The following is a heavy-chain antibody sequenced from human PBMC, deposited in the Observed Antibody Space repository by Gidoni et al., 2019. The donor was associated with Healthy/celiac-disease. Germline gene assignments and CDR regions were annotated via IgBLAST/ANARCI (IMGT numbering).Heavy chain of an antibody. V-gene: IGHV1-69*02. Sequence: QVQLVQSGAEVKKPGSSVKVSCKASGGTFSSYPISWVRQAPGQGLEWMGRIIPILGIANYAQKFQGRVTITADKSTSTAYMELSSLRSEDTAVYYCARGNYYDSSGYSYYFDYWGQGTLVTVSS. CDR1: GGTFSSYP. CDR2: IIPILGIA. CDR3: ARGNYYDSSGYSYYFDY. D-gene: IGHD3-22*01. J-gene: IGHJ4*02.